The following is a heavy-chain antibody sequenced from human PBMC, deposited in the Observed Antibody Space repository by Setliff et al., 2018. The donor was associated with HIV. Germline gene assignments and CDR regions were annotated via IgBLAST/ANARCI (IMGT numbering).Heavy chain of an antibody. D-gene: IGHD5-18*01. Sequence: ASVKVSCKVTGYTLTELSMHWVRQAPGKGLEWMGGFDRENGETFYAQKFQGRVTMTEDTSTDTAYMELSSLRSEETAVYYCARGKRWLQPYYLDYWGQGTLVTVSS. V-gene: IGHV1-24*01. CDR2: FDRENGET. CDR1: GYTLTELS. CDR3: ARGKRWLQPYYLDY. J-gene: IGHJ4*02.